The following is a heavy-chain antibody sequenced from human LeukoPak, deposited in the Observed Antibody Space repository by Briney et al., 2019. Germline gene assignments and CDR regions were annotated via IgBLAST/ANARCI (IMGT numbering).Heavy chain of an antibody. CDR2: IHPNTGNP. Sequence: ASVKVSCKASGYTFTDYAMNWVRQAPGQGLEWMGWIHPNTGNPTYAQGFTGRFVFSLDTSVGTTYLQLSSLKAEDTAVYYCARAYQSLGGLSLPDHWGQGTLVTVSS. D-gene: IGHD3-16*02. CDR1: GYTFTDYA. CDR3: ARAYQSLGGLSLPDH. J-gene: IGHJ5*02. V-gene: IGHV7-4-1*02.